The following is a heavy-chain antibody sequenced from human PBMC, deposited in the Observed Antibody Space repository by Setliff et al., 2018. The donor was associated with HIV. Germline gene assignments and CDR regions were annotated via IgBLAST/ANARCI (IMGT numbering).Heavy chain of an antibody. D-gene: IGHD3-3*01. Sequence: ASETLSLTCAVYGGSFSGFYWSWIRQAPGKGLEWIGEINHSGKTNYNPSLKSRITLSVDTSENQFALKLASVTAADTAVYYCARGFTIFGVGFSADPTGNWFDPWGQGTLVTVSS. V-gene: IGHV4-34*01. CDR2: INHSGKT. J-gene: IGHJ5*02. CDR3: ARGFTIFGVGFSADPTGNWFDP. CDR1: GGSFSGFY.